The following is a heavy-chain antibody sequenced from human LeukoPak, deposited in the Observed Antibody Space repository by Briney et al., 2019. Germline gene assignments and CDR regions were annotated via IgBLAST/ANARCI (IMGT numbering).Heavy chain of an antibody. Sequence: SETLSLTCTVSGGSISSGDYYWSWLRQPPGKGLEWIGYIYYSGSTYYNPSLKSRVTISVDTSKNQFSLKLSSVTAADTAVYYCARGGRYNWNYWYFDLWGRGTLVTVSS. V-gene: IGHV4-30-4*01. J-gene: IGHJ2*01. CDR1: GGSISSGDYY. CDR2: IYYSGST. CDR3: ARGGRYNWNYWYFDL. D-gene: IGHD1-20*01.